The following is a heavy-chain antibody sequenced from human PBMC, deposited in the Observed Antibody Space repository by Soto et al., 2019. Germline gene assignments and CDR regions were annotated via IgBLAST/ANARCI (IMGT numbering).Heavy chain of an antibody. CDR3: ARGGIVVVVAANSFDY. J-gene: IGHJ4*02. D-gene: IGHD2-15*01. CDR1: GGSFSDYY. V-gene: IGHV4-34*01. CDR2: INHSGST. Sequence: PSETLSLTCAVYGGSFSDYYWIWIRQPPGKGLEWIGEINHSGSTNYNPSLKSRVTISVDTSKNQFSLKLSSVTAADTAVYYCARGGIVVVVAANSFDYWGQGTLVTVSS.